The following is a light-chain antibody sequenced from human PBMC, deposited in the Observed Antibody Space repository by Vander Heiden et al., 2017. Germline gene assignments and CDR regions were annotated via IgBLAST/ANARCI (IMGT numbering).Light chain of an antibody. J-gene: IGKJ5*01. CDR2: AAS. Sequence: DIQMTQSPSSLSASVGDRVTITCRASQSISSYLNWYQQKPGKAPKLLIYAASSLQSGGPSRFSGSGSGTDFTLTISSLKPEDFATYYCQQSYRTPFTFGQGTRLEIK. CDR3: QQSYRTPFT. CDR1: QSISSY. V-gene: IGKV1-39*01.